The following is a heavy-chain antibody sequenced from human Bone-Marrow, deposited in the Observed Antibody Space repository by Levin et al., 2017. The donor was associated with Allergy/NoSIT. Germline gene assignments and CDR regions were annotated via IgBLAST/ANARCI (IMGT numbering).Heavy chain of an antibody. CDR1: GYTFTSYD. D-gene: IGHD1-26*01. J-gene: IGHJ4*02. V-gene: IGHV1-8*01. CDR3: ARPGGVFSGSYFDY. Sequence: GESLKISCKASGYTFTSYDINWVRQATGQGLEWMGWMNPNSGNTGYAQKFQGRVTMTRNTSISTAYMELSSLRSEDTAVYYCARPGGVFSGSYFDYWGQGTLVTVSS. CDR2: MNPNSGNT.